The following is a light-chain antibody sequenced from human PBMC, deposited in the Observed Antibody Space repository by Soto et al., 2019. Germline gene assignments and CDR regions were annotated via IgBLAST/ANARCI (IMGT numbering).Light chain of an antibody. CDR1: SSDVGGYNY. CDR3: CSYTNTNTLV. V-gene: IGLV2-14*01. J-gene: IGLJ1*01. CDR2: EVS. Sequence: QSALTQPASVSGSPGQSITISSPGTSSDVGGYNYVSWYQQHPGKAPKVMIYEVSNRPSGVSNRFSDSKSGNTASLTISGLQAEDEADYYCCSYTNTNTLVFGTGTKLTVL.